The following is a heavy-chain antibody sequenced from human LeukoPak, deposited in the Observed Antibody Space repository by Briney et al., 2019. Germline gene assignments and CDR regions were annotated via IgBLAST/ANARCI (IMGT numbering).Heavy chain of an antibody. Sequence: GGSLRLSCAASGFPFRSYAMSWVRQAPGKGLEWVSVISTNGGRTYYADSVKGRFTISRDDSKNTLFLQMNSLKTEDTAVYYCTTYPMVFAINYWGQGTLVTVSS. J-gene: IGHJ4*02. V-gene: IGHV3-23*01. CDR1: GFPFRSYA. CDR3: TTYPMVFAINY. CDR2: ISTNGGRT. D-gene: IGHD2-8*01.